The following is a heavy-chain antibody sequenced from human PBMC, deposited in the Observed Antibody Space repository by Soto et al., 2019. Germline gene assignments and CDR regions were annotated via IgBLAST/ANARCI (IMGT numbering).Heavy chain of an antibody. V-gene: IGHV4-31*03. CDR3: GGVRYCRGGSCSPRFAP. CDR1: GGSISSGGYY. CDR2: IYYTGST. J-gene: IGHJ5*02. Sequence: QVQLQESGPGLVKPSQTLSLTCTVSGGSISSGGYYWSWIRQHPGKGLEWIGYIYYTGSTYYNPSLKSRFTISVDTSKNLFPRRLSFVPAADTAVFYCGGVRYCRGGSCSPRFAPGGQETLVPVSS. D-gene: IGHD2-15*01.